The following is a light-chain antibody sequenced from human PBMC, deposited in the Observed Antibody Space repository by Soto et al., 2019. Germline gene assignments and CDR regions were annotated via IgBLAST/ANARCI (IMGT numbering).Light chain of an antibody. CDR1: QSVSSSY. CDR2: GAS. V-gene: IGKV3-20*01. CDR3: QQYGSSPQT. J-gene: IGKJ1*01. Sequence: EIVLTQSPGTLSLSPGERATLSCRASQSVSSSYLAWYQQKPGQAPRLLIYGASSRATGIPDRFSGSGSGTDFTLTISTPEPEDFAVYYCQQYGSSPQTFGQGTKVEIK.